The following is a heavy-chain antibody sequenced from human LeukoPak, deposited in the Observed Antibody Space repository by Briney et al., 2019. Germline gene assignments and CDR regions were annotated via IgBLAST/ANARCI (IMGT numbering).Heavy chain of an antibody. CDR1: GASIDSYY. D-gene: IGHD2-8*02. J-gene: IGHJ4*02. Sequence: SETLSLTCALSGASIDSYYWSWIRQPPGKGLEWIGYIYYSGTTNYNPSLKRRVTISVDTSKNQFSLKLSSVTAADTAVYYCARATTTGDYFDYWGQGTLVTVSS. CDR2: IYYSGTT. V-gene: IGHV4-59*01. CDR3: ARATTTGDYFDY.